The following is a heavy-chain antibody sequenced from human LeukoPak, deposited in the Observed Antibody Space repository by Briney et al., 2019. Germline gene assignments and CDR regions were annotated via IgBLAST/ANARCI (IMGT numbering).Heavy chain of an antibody. J-gene: IGHJ4*02. CDR2: IYHSGST. CDR3: ARVTGYMTEDYFDY. CDR1: GYSISSGYY. V-gene: IGHV4-38-2*02. D-gene: IGHD6-13*01. Sequence: SETLSLTCTVSGYSISSGYYWGWIRQPPGKGLEWIGSIYHSGSTYYNPSLKSRVTISVDTSKNQFSLKLSSVTAADTAVYYCARVTGYMTEDYFDYWGQGTLITVSS.